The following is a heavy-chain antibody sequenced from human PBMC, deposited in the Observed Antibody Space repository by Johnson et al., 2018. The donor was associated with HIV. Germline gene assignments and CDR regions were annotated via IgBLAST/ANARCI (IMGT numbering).Heavy chain of an antibody. CDR3: ARDEDTAMVPDAFDI. V-gene: IGHV3-11*04. CDR1: GFTFSDYY. CDR2: ISSSGSTI. J-gene: IGHJ3*02. Sequence: QVLLVESGGGLVKPGGSLRLSCAASGFTFSDYYMSWIRQAPGKGLEWVSYISSSGSTIYYAASVKGRFTISRDNAKNSLYLQMNSLRAEDTAVYYCARDEDTAMVPDAFDIWGQGTMVTVSS. D-gene: IGHD5-18*01.